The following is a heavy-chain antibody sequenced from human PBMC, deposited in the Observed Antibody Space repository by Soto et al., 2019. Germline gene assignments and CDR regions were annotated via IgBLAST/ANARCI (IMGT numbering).Heavy chain of an antibody. Sequence: PSETLSLTCAVYGGSFSGYYWSWIRQPPGKGLEWIGEINHSGGTNYNPSLKSRVTISVDTSKNQFSLKLSSVTAADTAVYYCARAPYYDFWSGSQPYYYYGMDVWGQGTTVTVSS. CDR2: INHSGGT. CDR1: GGSFSGYY. J-gene: IGHJ6*02. CDR3: ARAPYYDFWSGSQPYYYYGMDV. D-gene: IGHD3-3*01. V-gene: IGHV4-34*01.